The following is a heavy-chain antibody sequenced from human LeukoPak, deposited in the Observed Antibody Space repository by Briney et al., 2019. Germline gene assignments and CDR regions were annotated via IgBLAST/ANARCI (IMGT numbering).Heavy chain of an antibody. V-gene: IGHV3-7*01. CDR1: GFMFSSNW. J-gene: IGHJ4*02. CDR2: IKEDGTET. Sequence: GGSLRLSCAASGFMFSSNWMSWVRLAPGKGLEWVANIKEDGTETYYVDSVKGRFTISRDNAKNSLYLQMNNVRAEDTAVYYCARYSYKHDCWGQGTLVTVSS. D-gene: IGHD2-15*01. CDR3: ARYSYKHDC.